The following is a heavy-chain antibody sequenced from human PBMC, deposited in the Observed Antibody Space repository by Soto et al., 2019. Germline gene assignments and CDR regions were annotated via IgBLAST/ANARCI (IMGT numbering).Heavy chain of an antibody. CDR3: AKVLLWFGESPFDY. CDR2: ISGSGGST. J-gene: IGHJ4*02. D-gene: IGHD3-10*01. V-gene: IGHV3-23*01. CDR1: GFTFSSYA. Sequence: GGSLRLSCAASGFTFSSYAMSWVRQAPGKGLEWVSAISGSGGSTYYADSVKGRFTISRDNSKNTLYLQMNSLRAEDTAVDYCAKVLLWFGESPFDYWGQGTLVTVSS.